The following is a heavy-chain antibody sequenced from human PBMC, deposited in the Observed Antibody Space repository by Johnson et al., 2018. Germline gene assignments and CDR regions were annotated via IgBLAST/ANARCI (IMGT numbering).Heavy chain of an antibody. CDR3: SSYYGVDV. J-gene: IGHJ6*02. CDR1: GFTFSGSA. Sequence: VQLQESGGGLVQPGGSLKLSCAASGFTFSGSALHWVRQASGKGLEWVGRIRSKANNYATEYAASVKGRFTISRDDSNNMASLQMNSLKIEETAIYYCSSYYGVDVWGQGTTVTVSS. V-gene: IGHV3-73*01. D-gene: IGHD6-6*01. CDR2: IRSKANNYAT.